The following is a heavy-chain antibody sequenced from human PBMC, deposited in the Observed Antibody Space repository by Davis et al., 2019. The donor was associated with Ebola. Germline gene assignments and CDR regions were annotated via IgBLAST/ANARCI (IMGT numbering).Heavy chain of an antibody. J-gene: IGHJ4*02. CDR3: TSTLIVTNDDY. Sequence: PGGSLRLSCAASGFTFSDYYMSWIRQAPGKGLEWVSYISGSGSTIYYADSVKGRFTISRDNAKNSLYLQMNSLRAEDTAVYYCTSTLIVTNDDYWGQGTLVTVSS. D-gene: IGHD1-26*01. CDR2: ISGSGSTI. V-gene: IGHV3-11*04. CDR1: GFTFSDYY.